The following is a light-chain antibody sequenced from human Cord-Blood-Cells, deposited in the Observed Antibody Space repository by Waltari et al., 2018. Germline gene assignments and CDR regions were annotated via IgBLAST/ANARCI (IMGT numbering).Light chain of an antibody. Sequence: EIVMTQSPAPLSVSPGERATLSCRAGQSVSSNLAWYQQKPGQAPRLLIYGASTRATGIPARFSGSGSGTEFTLTISSLQSEDFAVYYCQQYNNWLTFGGGTKVEIK. CDR2: GAS. CDR3: QQYNNWLT. J-gene: IGKJ4*01. V-gene: IGKV3-15*01. CDR1: QSVSSN.